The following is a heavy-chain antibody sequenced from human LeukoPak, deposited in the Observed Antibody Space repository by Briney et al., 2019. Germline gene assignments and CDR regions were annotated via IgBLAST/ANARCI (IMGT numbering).Heavy chain of an antibody. V-gene: IGHV3-74*01. D-gene: IGHD7-27*01. CDR2: INSDGSST. CDR1: GFTFSSYW. CDR3: ARVRSNYWGGPARDFDY. J-gene: IGHJ4*02. Sequence: GGSLRLSCAASGFTFSSYWMHWVRQAPGKGLVWVSRINSDGSSTSYADSVKGRFTISRDNAKNTLYLQMNSLRAEDTAVYYCARVRSNYWGGPARDFDYWGQGTLATVSS.